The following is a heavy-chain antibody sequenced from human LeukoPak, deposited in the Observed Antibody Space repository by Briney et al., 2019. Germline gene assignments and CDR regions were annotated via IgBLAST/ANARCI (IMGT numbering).Heavy chain of an antibody. CDR3: ARGHCSGGSCYLYYYMDV. J-gene: IGHJ6*03. CDR2: MNPNSGNT. Sequence: GASVKVSCKASGYTFTSYDINWVRQATGQGLEWMGWMNPNSGNTGYAQKFQGRGTMTRNTSISTAYMELSSLRSEDTAVYYCARGHCSGGSCYLYYYMDVWGKGTTVTVSS. CDR1: GYTFTSYD. V-gene: IGHV1-8*01. D-gene: IGHD2-15*01.